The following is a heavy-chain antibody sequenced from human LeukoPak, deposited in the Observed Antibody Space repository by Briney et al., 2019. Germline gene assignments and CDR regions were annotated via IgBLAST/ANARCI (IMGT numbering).Heavy chain of an antibody. Sequence: SETLSLTCTVSGGSISSYYWSWIRQPPGKGLEWIGYIYTSGSTNYNPSLKSRVTISVDTSKNQLSLKLSSVTAADTAVYYSARLSYYDIWFDPWGQGTLVTVSS. D-gene: IGHD3-22*01. J-gene: IGHJ5*02. V-gene: IGHV4-4*09. CDR2: IYTSGST. CDR1: GGSISSYY. CDR3: ARLSYYDIWFDP.